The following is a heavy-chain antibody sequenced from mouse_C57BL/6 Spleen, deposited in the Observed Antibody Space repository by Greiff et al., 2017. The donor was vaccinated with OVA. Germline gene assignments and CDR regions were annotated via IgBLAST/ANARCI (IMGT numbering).Heavy chain of an antibody. J-gene: IGHJ4*01. D-gene: IGHD2-4*01. Sequence: VQLQQSGPELVKPGASVKIPCKASGYTFTDYNMDWVKQSHGKSLEWIGDINPNNGGTIYNQKFKGTATLTVDKSSSTAYMELRSLTSEDTAVYYCARRGEIYYDYDDAMDYWGQGTSVTVSS. CDR2: INPNNGGT. CDR1: GYTFTDYN. V-gene: IGHV1-18*01. CDR3: ARRGEIYYDYDDAMDY.